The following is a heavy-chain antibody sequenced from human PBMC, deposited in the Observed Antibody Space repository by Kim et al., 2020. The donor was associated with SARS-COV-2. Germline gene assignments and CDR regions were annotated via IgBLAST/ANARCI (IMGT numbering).Heavy chain of an antibody. D-gene: IGHD6-13*01. V-gene: IGHV3-23*01. Sequence: GGSLRLSCAASGFTFSTYAMSWVRQAPRRGLEWISTITGNGAATYYADSVRGRFTISRDNSKNTLSPQMNSLRAEDTALYYCAKTGQLDYWGQGTLVTVSS. CDR3: AKTGQLDY. J-gene: IGHJ4*02. CDR1: GFTFSTYA. CDR2: ITGNGAAT.